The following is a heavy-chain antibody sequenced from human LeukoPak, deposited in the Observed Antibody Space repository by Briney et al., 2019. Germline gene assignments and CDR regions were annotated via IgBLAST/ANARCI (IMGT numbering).Heavy chain of an antibody. CDR2: IYYSGST. V-gene: IGHV4-59*12. CDR3: ARDQYPYLEDDYYYYYGMDV. Sequence: SETLSLTCTVSGGSISSYYWSWIRQPPGKGLEWIGYIYYSGSTNYNPSLKSRVTMSVDTSKNQFSLKLSSVTAADTAVYYCARDQYPYLEDDYYYYYGMDVWGQGTTVTVSS. J-gene: IGHJ6*02. CDR1: GGSISSYY. D-gene: IGHD4-11*01.